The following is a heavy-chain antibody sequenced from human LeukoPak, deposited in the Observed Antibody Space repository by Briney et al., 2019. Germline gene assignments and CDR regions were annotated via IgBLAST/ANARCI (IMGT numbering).Heavy chain of an antibody. CDR2: IYTSGST. CDR3: ARGSITIFGVDFDAFDI. D-gene: IGHD3-3*01. J-gene: IGHJ3*02. V-gene: IGHV4-61*02. Sequence: SQTPSLTCTVSGGSISSGSYYWSWIRQPAGKGLEWIGRIYTSGSTNYNPSLKSRVAISVDTSKNQFSLKLSSVTAADTAVYYCARGSITIFGVDFDAFDIWGQGTMVTVSS. CDR1: GGSISSGSYY.